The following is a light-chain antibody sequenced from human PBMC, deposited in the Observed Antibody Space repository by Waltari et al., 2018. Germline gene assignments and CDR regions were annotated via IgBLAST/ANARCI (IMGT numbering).Light chain of an antibody. J-gene: IGLJ1*01. CDR3: TSYTSADTYI. Sequence: QSALTQPASVSGSPGQSITISCTGPSSDVGAYNYVSWYLQHPGKVPKLIIYDVTNRPSGVSGRFSGSKSGNTASLTISGLQGEDEADYFCTSYTSADTYIFGTGTTVTVL. CDR1: SSDVGAYNY. V-gene: IGLV2-14*03. CDR2: DVT.